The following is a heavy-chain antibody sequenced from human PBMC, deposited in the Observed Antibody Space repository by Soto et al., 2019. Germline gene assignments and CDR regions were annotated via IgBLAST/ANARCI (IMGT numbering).Heavy chain of an antibody. CDR1: GFSFTSSS. J-gene: IGHJ4*02. CDR3: ARWIDNGYFDY. CDR2: INAGRGKT. D-gene: IGHD4-17*01. Sequence: QGQLVQSGAEVKKPGASVKVSCGTSGFSFTSSSFHLVRQAPAQGLQWMGWINAGRGKTKYSQQFQGRVTFTWDTSANTVYMELSRLTSEDTSVFYCARWIDNGYFDYWGQGTLVTVSA. V-gene: IGHV1-3*01.